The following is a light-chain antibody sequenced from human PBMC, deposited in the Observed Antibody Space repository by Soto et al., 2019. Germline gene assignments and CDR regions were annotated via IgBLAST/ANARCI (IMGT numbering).Light chain of an antibody. Sequence: EIVLTQSPATRSMSRGERATLSCWASQSVNRYVVWYQQKPGRAPRLLXLDASKRDNGIQARFSGSGSGTDFTINISSLEPEDFAVYYCQQSDIWPWTFGQGTKVDIK. CDR3: QQSDIWPWT. CDR1: QSVNRY. CDR2: DAS. J-gene: IGKJ1*01. V-gene: IGKV3-11*01.